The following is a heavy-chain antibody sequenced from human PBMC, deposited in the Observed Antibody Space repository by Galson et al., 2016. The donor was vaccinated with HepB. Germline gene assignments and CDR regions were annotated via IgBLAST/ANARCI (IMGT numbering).Heavy chain of an antibody. CDR3: ARLLPLGNNSAYDGSGFDP. D-gene: IGHD5-12*01. CDR2: IYPRDSDV. CDR1: GFSFSTYW. V-gene: IGHV5-51*03. J-gene: IGHJ5*02. Sequence: QSGAEVKKPGESLSLSCKTFGFSFSTYWIARVRQEPGKGLEWMGIIYPRDSDVKYSPSFQGQVTLSVDKSINPAYLHWGSLKASDTAMYFCARLLPLGNNSAYDGSGFDPWGQGTLVTVSS.